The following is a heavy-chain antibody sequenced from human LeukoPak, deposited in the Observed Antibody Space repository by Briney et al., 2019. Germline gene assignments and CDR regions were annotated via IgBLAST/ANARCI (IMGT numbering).Heavy chain of an antibody. J-gene: IGHJ4*02. CDR2: ISSGDNT. D-gene: IGHD1-1*01. Sequence: GGSLRLSCAASGFTVSTSYMSWVRQAPGKGLEWVSVISSGDNTYYADSVKGRFTISRDNSKNTAYLQMNSLRAEDTAVYYCGRLTNWGQGIVVTVSS. V-gene: IGHV3-53*01. CDR3: GRLTN. CDR1: GFTVSTSY.